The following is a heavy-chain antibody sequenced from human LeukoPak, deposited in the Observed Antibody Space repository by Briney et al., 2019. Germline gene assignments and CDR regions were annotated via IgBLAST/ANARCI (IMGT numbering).Heavy chain of an antibody. CDR3: AKDENYYDSSGYYYYYYMDV. Sequence: PGGSLRLSCAASGFTFSSYGMHWVRQAPGKGLEWVSAISGSGGSTYYADSVKGRFTISRDNSKNTLYLQMNSLRAEDTAVYYCAKDENYYDSSGYYYYYYMDVWGKGTTVTVSS. CDR1: GFTFSSYG. V-gene: IGHV3-23*01. CDR2: ISGSGGST. J-gene: IGHJ6*03. D-gene: IGHD3-22*01.